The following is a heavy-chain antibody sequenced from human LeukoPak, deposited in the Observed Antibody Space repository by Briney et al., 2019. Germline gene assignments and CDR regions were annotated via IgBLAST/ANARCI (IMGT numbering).Heavy chain of an antibody. D-gene: IGHD2-15*01. CDR3: AKETGWDIVVVVAATQVGGYFDY. J-gene: IGHJ4*03. CDR1: GFTVSSSY. V-gene: IGHV3-53*01. CDR2: FYSGGKT. Sequence: GGSLRLSCAASGFTVSSSYMSWVRQAPGKGLEWVSVFYSGGKTYYTDSVKGRFTISRDNSKNTLYLQMNSLRAEDTAVYYCAKETGWDIVVVVAATQVGGYFDYWGQGTLVTVSS.